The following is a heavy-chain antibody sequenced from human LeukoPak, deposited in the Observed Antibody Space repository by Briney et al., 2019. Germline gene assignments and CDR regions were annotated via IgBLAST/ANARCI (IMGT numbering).Heavy chain of an antibody. CDR2: ISSSSSTI. CDR1: GFTFSSNS. V-gene: IGHV3-48*01. Sequence: PGGSLRLSCAASGFTFSSNSMNWVHLAPGKGLEWVSYISSSSSTIYYADSVKGRFTISRDNAKNSLYLQMNSLRAEDTAVYYCARGSGSYSFNLLGFDPWGQGTLVTVSS. J-gene: IGHJ5*02. D-gene: IGHD1-26*01. CDR3: ARGSGSYSFNLLGFDP.